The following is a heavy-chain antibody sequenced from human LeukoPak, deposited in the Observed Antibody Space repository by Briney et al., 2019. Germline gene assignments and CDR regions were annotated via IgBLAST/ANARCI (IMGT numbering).Heavy chain of an antibody. Sequence: GGSLRLSCAATRFTFSRYAMSWVRQAPGKGLEWVSAVNNKGNNKYYADSVKGRFTISRDNSKNTLYLQMDSLRAEDTAVYYCAKDVRGGPILGAGSVDFWGQGTLVTVSS. CDR3: AKDVRGGPILGAGSVDF. V-gene: IGHV3-23*05. CDR2: VNNKGNNK. D-gene: IGHD1-26*01. CDR1: RFTFSRYA. J-gene: IGHJ4*02.